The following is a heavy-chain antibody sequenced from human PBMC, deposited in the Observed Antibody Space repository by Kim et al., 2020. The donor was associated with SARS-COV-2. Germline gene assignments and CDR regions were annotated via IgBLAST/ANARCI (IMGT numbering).Heavy chain of an antibody. CDR2: INIGFGTT. Sequence: ASVKVSCKASGYIFTKYAIHWVRQAPGQGLEWMGWINIGFGTTTYSQSFQGKVTFTRDTSADTVYMDLSSLRFEDTAVYYCARDLYGSGSYELAPWCQGT. CDR3: ARDLYGSGSYELAP. V-gene: IGHV1-3*04. CDR1: GYIFTKYA. D-gene: IGHD3-10*01. J-gene: IGHJ5*02.